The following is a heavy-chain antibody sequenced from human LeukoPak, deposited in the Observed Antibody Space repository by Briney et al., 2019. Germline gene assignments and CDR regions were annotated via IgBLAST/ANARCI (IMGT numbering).Heavy chain of an antibody. CDR3: ARGAYGSSGYYFDY. Sequence: SETLSLTCAVYGGSFSGYYWSWIRQPPGKGLEWIGEINHSGSTNYSPSLKSRVTISVDTSKNQFSLKLSSVTAADTAVYYCARGAYGSSGYYFDYWGQGTLVTVSS. V-gene: IGHV4-34*01. CDR1: GGSFSGYY. D-gene: IGHD3-22*01. CDR2: INHSGST. J-gene: IGHJ4*02.